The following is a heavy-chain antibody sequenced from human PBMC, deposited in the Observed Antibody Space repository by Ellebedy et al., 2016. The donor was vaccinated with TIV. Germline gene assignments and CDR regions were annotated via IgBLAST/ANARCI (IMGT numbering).Heavy chain of an antibody. CDR1: GFTVNRNY. D-gene: IGHD4/OR15-4a*01. J-gene: IGHJ4*02. V-gene: IGHV3-66*01. Sequence: LSLTCVASGFTVNRNYMTWVRLAPGKGLEWVSQINSGGTTYYPASVKGRFSISRDTSKNTVYLQMNSLRPEDTAIYYCARAGCDYGNCYHVDSWGQGTQVTVSS. CDR3: ARAGCDYGNCYHVDS. CDR2: INSGGTT.